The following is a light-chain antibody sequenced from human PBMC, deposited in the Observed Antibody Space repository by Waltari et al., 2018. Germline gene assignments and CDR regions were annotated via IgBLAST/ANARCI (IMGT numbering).Light chain of an antibody. CDR3: MQGTHWPYT. Sequence: DVVMTQSPLTLPVTLGQPASISCKSSQSLVHTDGNTHLNWFQQRPGQSPRRLIYRVFNRDSGVTDRFSGSGSGTDFTLKISRVEAEDVGVYYCMQGTHWPYTFGQGTKLDIK. V-gene: IGKV2-30*02. CDR1: QSLVHTDGNTH. J-gene: IGKJ2*01. CDR2: RVF.